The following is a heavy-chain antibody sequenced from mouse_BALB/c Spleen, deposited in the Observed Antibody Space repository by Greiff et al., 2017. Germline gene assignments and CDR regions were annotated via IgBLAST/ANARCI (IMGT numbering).Heavy chain of an antibody. CDR1: GFAFSSYD. V-gene: IGHV5-12-1*01. J-gene: IGHJ2*01. D-gene: IGHD1-1*01. Sequence: DVMLVESGGDLVKPGGSLKLSCAASGFAFSSYDMSWVRQTPEKRLEWVAYISSGGGSTYYPDTVKGRFTISRDNAKNTLYLQMSSLKSEDTAMYYCARRRYYFDYWGQGTTLTVSS. CDR3: ARRRYYFDY. CDR2: ISSGGGST.